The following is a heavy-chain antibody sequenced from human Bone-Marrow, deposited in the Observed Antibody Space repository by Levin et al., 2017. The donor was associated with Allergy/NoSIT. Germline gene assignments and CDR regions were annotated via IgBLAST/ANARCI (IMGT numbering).Heavy chain of an antibody. V-gene: IGHV3-23*01. Sequence: LTSETLSLTCAASGFTFSSYAMSWVRQAPGKGLEWVSSISGSGTITHYAESVKGRFTISRDISKNMLHLQMNSLRAEDTAIYFCAKEGLAVAGYYFDSWGQGTLVTVSS. CDR3: AKEGLAVAGYYFDS. CDR1: GFTFSSYA. J-gene: IGHJ4*02. D-gene: IGHD6-19*01. CDR2: ISGSGTIT.